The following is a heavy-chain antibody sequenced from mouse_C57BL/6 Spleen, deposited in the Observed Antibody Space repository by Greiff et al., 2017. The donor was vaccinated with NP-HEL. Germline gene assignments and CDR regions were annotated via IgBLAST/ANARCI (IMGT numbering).Heavy chain of an antibody. CDR2: TDTANGNT. CDR1: GYNIKDSY. CDR3: RISTINA. V-gene: IGHV14-3*02. D-gene: IGHD5-2*01. J-gene: IGHJ2*01. Sequence: EVQLQQSGAELVKPAASLKLSCTASGYNIKDSYIHWVKQRPEKGMERIRRTDTANGNTKYDPKFQGKATITADTSSNTAYLQLSSLTSEDTAVYYCRISTINAWGQGTTLTVSS.